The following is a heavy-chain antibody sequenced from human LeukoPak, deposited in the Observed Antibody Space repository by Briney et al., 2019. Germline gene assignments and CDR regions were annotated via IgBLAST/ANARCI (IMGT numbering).Heavy chain of an antibody. CDR2: INPNGGDT. J-gene: IGHJ6*02. CDR3: ARDFCSSTSCYRLPYYGMDV. CDR1: GYSFTGYY. V-gene: IGHV1-2*06. D-gene: IGHD2-2*01. Sequence: ASVKVSCRASGYSFTGYYLHWVRQAPGQGLEWMGRINPNGGDTDFAQKFLGRVTLTRGTSITTAYMELSRLRSDDTAVYYCARDFCSSTSCYRLPYYGMDVWGQGTTVTVSS.